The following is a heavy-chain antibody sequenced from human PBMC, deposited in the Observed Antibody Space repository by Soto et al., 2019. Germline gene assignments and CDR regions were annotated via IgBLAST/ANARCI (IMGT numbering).Heavy chain of an antibody. CDR3: ARQVQQLGTRVSKGMDV. Sequence: GESLKISCKGSGYSFTSYWIGWVRQMPGKGLEWMGIIYPGDSDTRYSPSFQGQVTISADKSISTAYLQWSSLKASDTAMYYCARQVQQLGTRVSKGMDVWGQGTTVTVSS. V-gene: IGHV5-51*01. J-gene: IGHJ6*02. CDR2: IYPGDSDT. CDR1: GYSFTSYW. D-gene: IGHD6-13*01.